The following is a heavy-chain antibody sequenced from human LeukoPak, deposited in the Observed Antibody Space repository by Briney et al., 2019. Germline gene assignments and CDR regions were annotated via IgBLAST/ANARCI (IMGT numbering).Heavy chain of an antibody. D-gene: IGHD3-22*01. J-gene: IGHJ4*02. Sequence: SETLSLTCAVYGGSFSGYYWSRIRQPPGKGLEWIGEINHSGSTNYNPSLKSRVTISVDTSKNQFSLKLSSVTAADTAVYYCAGIDSSGYDFDYWGQGTLVTVSS. CDR3: AGIDSSGYDFDY. CDR2: INHSGST. V-gene: IGHV4-34*01. CDR1: GGSFSGYY.